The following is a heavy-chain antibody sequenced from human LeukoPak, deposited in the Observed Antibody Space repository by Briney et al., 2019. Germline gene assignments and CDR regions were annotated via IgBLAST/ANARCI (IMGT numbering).Heavy chain of an antibody. J-gene: IGHJ3*02. CDR2: ISGDGAEI. CDR3: ARGGYGANDDAFDI. Sequence: GGSLRLSCVTSGFTFSDYPMSWVRQGPGKGLEWISTISGDGAEIVHADSVKGRFTISRDNAKNSLFLQMNSLRDEDTAVYYCARGGYGANDDAFDIWGQGTMVTVSS. D-gene: IGHD4-23*01. V-gene: IGHV3-69-1*01. CDR1: GFTFSDYP.